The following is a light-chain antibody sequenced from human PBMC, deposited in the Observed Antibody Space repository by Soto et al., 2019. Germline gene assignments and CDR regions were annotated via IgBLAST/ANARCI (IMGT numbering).Light chain of an antibody. CDR1: SGDVGGYNF. J-gene: IGLJ3*02. V-gene: IGLV2-8*01. CDR3: SSYAGGIKWV. CDR2: EVS. Sequence: QSALTQPPSASGSPGQSVTISCTGTSGDVGGYNFVSWYQQHPGKAPKFMIYEVSKRPSGVPDRFSGSKSGSTASLTVSGLQAEDEADYYCSSYAGGIKWVFGGGTQLTVL.